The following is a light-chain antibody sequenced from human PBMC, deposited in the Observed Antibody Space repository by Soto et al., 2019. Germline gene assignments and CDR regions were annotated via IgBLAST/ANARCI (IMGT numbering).Light chain of an antibody. V-gene: IGLV1-40*01. J-gene: IGLJ1*01. CDR1: SSNIGASYD. Sequence: QSVLTQPPSVSGAPGQRVTISCTGSSSNIGASYDVHWYRQLPGTAPKLLIYANTIRPSGVPDRFSGSKSGTSASLAISGLQAEDEADYYCQSYDSSLSGYVFGPGTKVTVL. CDR2: ANT. CDR3: QSYDSSLSGYV.